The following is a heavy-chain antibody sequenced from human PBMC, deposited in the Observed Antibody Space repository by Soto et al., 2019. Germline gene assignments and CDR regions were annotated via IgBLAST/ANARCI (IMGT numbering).Heavy chain of an antibody. J-gene: IGHJ4*02. Sequence: SETLSLTCTVSGGSISSSSYYWGWIRQPPGKGLEWIGSIYYSGSTYYNPSLKSRVTISVDTPKNQFSRKFSSVTAADPAVYYCASRASGTTFDYWGQGTLVTVSS. CDR3: ASRASGTTFDY. D-gene: IGHD1-26*01. CDR2: IYYSGST. V-gene: IGHV4-39*01. CDR1: GGSISSSSYY.